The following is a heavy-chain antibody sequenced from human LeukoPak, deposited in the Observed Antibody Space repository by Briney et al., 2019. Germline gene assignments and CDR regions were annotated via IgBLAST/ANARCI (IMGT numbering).Heavy chain of an antibody. Sequence: GASVKVSCKVSGYTLTELSMHWVRQAPGKGLEWMGGFDPEDGETIYAQKFQGGVTMTEDTSTDTAYMELSSLRSEDTAVYYCATVLMYDYVWGSSYGMDVWGQGTTVTVSS. CDR3: ATVLMYDYVWGSSYGMDV. J-gene: IGHJ6*02. CDR1: GYTLTELS. V-gene: IGHV1-24*01. CDR2: FDPEDGET. D-gene: IGHD3-16*01.